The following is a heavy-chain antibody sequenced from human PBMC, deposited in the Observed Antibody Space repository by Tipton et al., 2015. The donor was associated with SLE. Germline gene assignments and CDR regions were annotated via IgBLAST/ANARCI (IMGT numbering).Heavy chain of an antibody. CDR2: IKQDGSEK. CDR3: ATEYYNYFDY. V-gene: IGHV3-7*01. CDR1: GFTFSSYW. D-gene: IGHD3-10*01. Sequence: SLRLSCAASGFTFSSYWMSWVRQAPGKGLEWVANIKQDGSEKYYVDSVKGRFTISRDNAKNSLYLQMSSLRPADTAVYYCATEYYNYFDYWGQGTLVTVSS. J-gene: IGHJ4*02.